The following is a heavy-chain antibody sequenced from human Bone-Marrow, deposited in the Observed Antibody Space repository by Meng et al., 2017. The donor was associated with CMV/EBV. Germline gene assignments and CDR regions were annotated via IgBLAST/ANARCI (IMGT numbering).Heavy chain of an antibody. CDR1: GFTFSSYS. D-gene: IGHD3-3*01. J-gene: IGHJ4*02. CDR3: AREGFFGVVTPAPVDY. CDR2: ISSSSSYI. V-gene: IGHV3-21*01. Sequence: GGSLRLSCAASGFTFSSYSMNWVRQAPGKGLEWVSSISSSSSYIYYADSVKGRFTISRDNAKNSLYLQMNSLRAEDTAVYYCAREGFFGVVTPAPVDYWGQGTLVTVSS.